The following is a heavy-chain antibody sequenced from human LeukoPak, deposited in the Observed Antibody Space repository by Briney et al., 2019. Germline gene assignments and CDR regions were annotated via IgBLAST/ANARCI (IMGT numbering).Heavy chain of an antibody. CDR3: AREIDYYDSGGYYWQWFDR. V-gene: IGHV4-31*01. Sequence: SETPSLTCTVSGVSITIGGYYWSSIRHHAGNGLEWIVYIYYSGRTPYNPPLKSLLTISLDTSRNQFSLKLSSVTAADTAVYYCAREIDYYDSGGYYWQWFDRGGQGTLVTVS. D-gene: IGHD3-22*01. CDR1: GVSITIGGYY. J-gene: IGHJ5*02. CDR2: IYYSGRT.